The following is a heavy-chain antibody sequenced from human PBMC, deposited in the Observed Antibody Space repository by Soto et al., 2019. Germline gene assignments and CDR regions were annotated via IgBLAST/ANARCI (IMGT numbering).Heavy chain of an antibody. CDR2: INSDGSST. V-gene: IGHV3-74*01. J-gene: IGHJ6*03. Sequence: EVQLVESGGGLVQPGGSLRLSCAASGFTFSSYWMHWVRQAPGKGLVWVSRINSDGSSTSYADSVKGRFTITRDNAKNTLYLQMNSLRAEHTAVYYCAREGDYDYYYYMDVWGKGTTVTVSS. CDR1: GFTFSSYW. CDR3: AREGDYDYYYYMDV.